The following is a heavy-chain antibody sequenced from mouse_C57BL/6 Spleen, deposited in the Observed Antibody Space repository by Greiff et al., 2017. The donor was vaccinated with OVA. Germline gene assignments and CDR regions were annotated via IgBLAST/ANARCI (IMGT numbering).Heavy chain of an antibody. CDR3: ARKSNYVLDY. D-gene: IGHD2-5*01. CDR2: IYPGDGDT. Sequence: VQLVESGPELVKPGASVKISCKASGYAFSSSWMNWVKQRPGKGLEWIGRIYPGDGDTNYNGKFKGKATLTADKSSSTAYMQLSSLTSEDSAVYFCARKSNYVLDYWGQGTTLTVSS. J-gene: IGHJ2*01. V-gene: IGHV1-82*01. CDR1: GYAFSSSW.